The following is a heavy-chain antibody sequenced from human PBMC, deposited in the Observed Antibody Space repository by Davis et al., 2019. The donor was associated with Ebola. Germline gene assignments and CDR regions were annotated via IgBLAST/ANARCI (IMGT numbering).Heavy chain of an antibody. CDR3: ATLKVAAALPFDS. CDR1: GFSLNTSKMR. CDR2: IDWDDDK. D-gene: IGHD6-13*01. Sequence: SGPTLVKPTQTLTLTCTFSGFSLNTSKMRVSWIRQPPGKSLEWLARIDWDDDKFYTTSLKTRLTISKDTSKNQVVLTMTNMDPVDTGTYYCATLKVAAALPFDSWGQGTPVTVSS. J-gene: IGHJ4*02. V-gene: IGHV2-70*04.